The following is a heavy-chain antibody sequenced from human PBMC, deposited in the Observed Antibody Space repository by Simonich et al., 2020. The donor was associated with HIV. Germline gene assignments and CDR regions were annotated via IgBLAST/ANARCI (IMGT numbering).Heavy chain of an antibody. V-gene: IGHV3-9*03. J-gene: IGHJ4*02. D-gene: IGHD6-6*01. Sequence: EVQLVESGGGLVQPGRSLRLSCAASGLTFDDYAMHLVRQAPGKGLEGVSGISWNSGSIGYADSVKGRFTISRDNAKNSLYLQMNSLRAEDMALYYCAKDRYSSSSGSFDYWGQGTLVTVSS. CDR2: ISWNSGSI. CDR1: GLTFDDYA. CDR3: AKDRYSSSSGSFDY.